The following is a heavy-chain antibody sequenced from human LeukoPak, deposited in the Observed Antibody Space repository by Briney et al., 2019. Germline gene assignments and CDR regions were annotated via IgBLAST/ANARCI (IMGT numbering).Heavy chain of an antibody. D-gene: IGHD5-24*01. CDR2: ISYDGSNK. V-gene: IGHV3-30-3*01. Sequence: GGSLRLSCAASGFTFSNYAMHTVRQAPGKGLGRVSVISYDGSNKYYADSVRGRFTISRENSKNTLYLQMNSLRAEDTAVYYCARDPVEMATIELGTFDYWGQGTLVTVSS. CDR3: ARDPVEMATIELGTFDY. J-gene: IGHJ4*02. CDR1: GFTFSNYA.